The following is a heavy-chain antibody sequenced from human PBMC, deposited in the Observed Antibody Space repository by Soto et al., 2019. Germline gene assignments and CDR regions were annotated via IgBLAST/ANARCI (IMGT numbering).Heavy chain of an antibody. CDR3: ARGQGIAARRGAFDI. CDR1: GDSVSSNSAA. V-gene: IGHV6-1*01. Sequence: SETLSITCAISGDSVSSNSAAWNWIRQSPSRGLEWLGRTYYRSKWYNDYAVSVKSRITINPDTSKNQFSLQLNSVTPEDTAVYYGARGQGIAARRGAFDIWGQGTMVTVSS. D-gene: IGHD6-6*01. J-gene: IGHJ3*02. CDR2: TYYRSKWYN.